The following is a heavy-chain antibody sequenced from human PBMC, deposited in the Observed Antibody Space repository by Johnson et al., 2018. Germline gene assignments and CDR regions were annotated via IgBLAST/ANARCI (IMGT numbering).Heavy chain of an antibody. CDR3: AQGPRHGAFDI. CDR2: IAVDGSRT. Sequence: VHLVQSGGGVVHPGRSLRLSCAASGFTFSASGIDTHWVRQSPDKGLEWVTHIAVDGSRTYYTDSVKGRFPGPRANSRNTLYLQMNSLRPGDTALYYFAQGPRHGAFDIWGQGTMVIVAS. V-gene: IGHV3-30*18. J-gene: IGHJ3*02. CDR1: GFTFSASG.